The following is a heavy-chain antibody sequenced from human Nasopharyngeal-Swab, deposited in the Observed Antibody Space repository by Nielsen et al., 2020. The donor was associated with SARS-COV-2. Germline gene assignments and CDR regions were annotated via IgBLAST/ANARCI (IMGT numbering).Heavy chain of an antibody. CDR1: GFTFDDYA. Sequence: SLKISCAASGFTFDDYAMHWVRQAPGKGLEWVSGISWNSGSIGYADSVKGRFTISRDNSKNTLYLQMNSLRAEDTAVYYCAKEGEGLIIDAFDIWGQGTMVTVSS. D-gene: IGHD3-10*01. CDR3: AKEGEGLIIDAFDI. J-gene: IGHJ3*02. V-gene: IGHV3-9*01. CDR2: ISWNSGSI.